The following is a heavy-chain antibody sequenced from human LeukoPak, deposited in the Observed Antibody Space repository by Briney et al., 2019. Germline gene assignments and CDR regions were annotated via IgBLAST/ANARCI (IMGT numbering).Heavy chain of an antibody. CDR2: INHSGST. J-gene: IGHJ5*02. CDR3: ARAIGHYDSSGSIFDP. Sequence: SETLPLTCAVYGGSFSGYYWSWIRQPPGKGLEWIGEINHSGSTNYNPSLKSRVTISVDTSKNQFSLKLSSVTAADTAVYYCARAIGHYDSSGSIFDPWGQGTLVTVSS. CDR1: GGSFSGYY. V-gene: IGHV4-34*01. D-gene: IGHD3-22*01.